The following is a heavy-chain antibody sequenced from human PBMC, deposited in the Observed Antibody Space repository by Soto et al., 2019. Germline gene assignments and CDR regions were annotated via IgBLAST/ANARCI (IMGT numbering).Heavy chain of an antibody. V-gene: IGHV1-69*12. CDR2: IIPIFGTA. Sequence: QVQLVQSGAEVKKPGSSVKVSCKASGGTFSSYAISWVRQAPGQGLEWMGGIIPIFGTANYAQKFQGRVTSTADESTGTAYMELRRLRSEDTAVYYCARSITGTVSYYYGMDVWGQGTTVTVSS. D-gene: IGHD1-20*01. CDR3: ARSITGTVSYYYGMDV. J-gene: IGHJ6*02. CDR1: GGTFSSYA.